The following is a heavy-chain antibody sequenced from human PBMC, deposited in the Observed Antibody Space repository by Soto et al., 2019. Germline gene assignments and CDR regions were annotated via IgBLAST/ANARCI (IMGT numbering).Heavy chain of an antibody. Sequence: ASVKVSCKVSGYTLTELSMHWVRQAPGKGLEWMGGFDPEDGETIYAQKFQGRVTMTEDTSTDTAYMELSSLRSEDTAVYFCATVPRHGTTVTTWDAFDIWGQGTMVTVSS. CDR2: FDPEDGET. D-gene: IGHD4-17*01. CDR3: ATVPRHGTTVTTWDAFDI. J-gene: IGHJ3*02. CDR1: GYTLTELS. V-gene: IGHV1-24*01.